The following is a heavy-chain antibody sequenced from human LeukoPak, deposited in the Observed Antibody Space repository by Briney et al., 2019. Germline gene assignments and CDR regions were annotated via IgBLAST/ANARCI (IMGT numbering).Heavy chain of an antibody. J-gene: IGHJ4*02. CDR2: ISYDGSNK. V-gene: IGHV3-30*18. CDR3: AEDHLPYYGDALDN. CDR1: GFIFSSYG. Sequence: PGRSLRLSCAASGFIFSSYGMHWVRQAPGKGLEWVAVISYDGSNKYYADSVKGRFTISRDNSKNTLYLYLQMNSLRAEDTAVYYCAEDHLPYYGDALDNWGQGTLVTVSS. D-gene: IGHD4-17*01.